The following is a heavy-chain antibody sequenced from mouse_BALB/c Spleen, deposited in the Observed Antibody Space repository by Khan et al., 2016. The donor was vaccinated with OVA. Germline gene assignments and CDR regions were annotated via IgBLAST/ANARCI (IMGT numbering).Heavy chain of an antibody. D-gene: IGHD3-1*01. CDR2: IRYDGNS. CDR1: GYSITSGYF. V-gene: IGHV3-6*02. Sequence: EVQLQESGPGLVKPSQSLSLTCSVTGYSITSGYFWNWIRQFPGNKLEWMGYIRYDGNSNYNPSLKNRISITRDTSQNQFFLKLNSVTPEDTATDYGARGGSSGPAWFAYWGQGTLVTVSA. J-gene: IGHJ3*01. CDR3: ARGGSSGPAWFAY.